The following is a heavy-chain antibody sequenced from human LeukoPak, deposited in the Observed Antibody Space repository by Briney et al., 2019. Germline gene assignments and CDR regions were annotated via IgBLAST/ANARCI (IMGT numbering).Heavy chain of an antibody. CDR1: GGSISSYY. J-gene: IGHJ4*02. CDR3: ARGGQGARHDY. Sequence: SETLSLTCTVSGGSISSYYWSWIRQPPGKGLEWIGYIYYSGSTNYNPSLKSRVTISVDTSKNQFSLKLSSVTAADTAVYYCARGGQGARHDYWGQGTLVTVSS. CDR2: IYYSGST. D-gene: IGHD3-16*01. V-gene: IGHV4-59*01.